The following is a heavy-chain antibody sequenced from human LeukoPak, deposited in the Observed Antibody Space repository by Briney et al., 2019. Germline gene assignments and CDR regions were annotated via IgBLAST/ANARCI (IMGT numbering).Heavy chain of an antibody. V-gene: IGHV1-8*01. CDR2: MNPNSGNT. CDR1: GYTFTSYD. CDR3: ARDNNDILTGYGWFDP. J-gene: IGHJ5*02. D-gene: IGHD3-9*01. Sequence: ASVKVSCKASGYTFTSYDINWVRQATGQGLEWMGWMNPNSGNTGYAQKFQGRVTMTRNTSISTAYMELSSLRSEDTAVYDCARDNNDILTGYGWFDPWGQGTLVTVSS.